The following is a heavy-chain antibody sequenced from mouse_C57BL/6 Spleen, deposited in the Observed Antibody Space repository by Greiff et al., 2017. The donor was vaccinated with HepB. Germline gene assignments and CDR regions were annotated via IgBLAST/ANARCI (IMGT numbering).Heavy chain of an antibody. CDR2: ISDGGSYT. D-gene: IGHD1-1*01. CDR1: GFTFSSYA. J-gene: IGHJ4*01. CDR3: SRDPKYYGSRNYAMDY. Sequence: EVKLVESGGGLVKPGGSLKLSCAASGFTFSSYAMSWVRQTPEKRLEWVATISDGGSYTYYPDNVKGRFTISRDNAKNNLYLQMSHLKSEDTAMYYCSRDPKYYGSRNYAMDYWGQGTSVTVSS. V-gene: IGHV5-4*01.